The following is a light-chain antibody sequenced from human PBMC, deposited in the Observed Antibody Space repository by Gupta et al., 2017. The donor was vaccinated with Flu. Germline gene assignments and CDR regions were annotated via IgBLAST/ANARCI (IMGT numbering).Light chain of an antibody. CDR2: AAS. CDR1: QGISSY. Sequence: AIRMTQSPSSFSASTGDRVTITCRASQGISSYLAWYQQKPGKAPKLLIYAASTLQSGVPSRFSGSGSGTDFTLTISCLQSEDFATYYCQQEDSYGFTFGHGTKVDIK. V-gene: IGKV1-8*01. CDR3: QQEDSYGFT. J-gene: IGKJ3*01.